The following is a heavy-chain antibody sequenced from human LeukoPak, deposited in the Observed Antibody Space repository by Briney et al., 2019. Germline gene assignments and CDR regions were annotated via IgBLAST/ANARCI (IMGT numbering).Heavy chain of an antibody. J-gene: IGHJ4*02. D-gene: IGHD2/OR15-2a*01. CDR2: ISYDGSTK. Sequence: GRSLRLSCAASGFTFSNYAMHWVRQAPGKGLEWVAVISYDGSTKYYADSVKDRFTISRDNSKNTLYLQMNSLRAEDTAVYCCAKNYYVDYWGQGTLVTVSS. CDR3: AKNYYVDY. CDR1: GFTFSNYA. V-gene: IGHV3-30*04.